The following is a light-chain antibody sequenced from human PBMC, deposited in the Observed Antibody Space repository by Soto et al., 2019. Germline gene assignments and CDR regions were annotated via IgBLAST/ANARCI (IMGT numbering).Light chain of an antibody. Sequence: QSVLTQPASVSGSPGQSITISCTGTSSDVGSYNLVSWYRQHPGKAPKLMIYEGSKRPSGVSNRFSGSKSGNTASLTISGLQAEDEADYYCCSYAGSQVFGGGTKVTVL. J-gene: IGLJ2*01. CDR2: EGS. CDR3: CSYAGSQV. CDR1: SSDVGSYNL. V-gene: IGLV2-23*01.